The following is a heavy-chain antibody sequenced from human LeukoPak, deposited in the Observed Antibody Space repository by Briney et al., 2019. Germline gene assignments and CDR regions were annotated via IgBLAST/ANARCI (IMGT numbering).Heavy chain of an antibody. CDR3: AREQTLLYYYYMDV. Sequence: SETLSLTCTVSGGSISSYYWSWIRQPPGKGLEWIGYIYYSGYTNYNPSLKSRVTISVDTSKNQFSLKLSSVTAADTAVYYCAREQTLLYYYYMDVWGKGTTVTVSS. CDR2: IYYSGYT. J-gene: IGHJ6*03. CDR1: GGSISSYY. V-gene: IGHV4-59*12.